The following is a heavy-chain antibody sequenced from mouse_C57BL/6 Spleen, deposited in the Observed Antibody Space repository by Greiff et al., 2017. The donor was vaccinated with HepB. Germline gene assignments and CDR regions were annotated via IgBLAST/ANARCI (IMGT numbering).Heavy chain of an antibody. J-gene: IGHJ2*01. D-gene: IGHD2-4*01. CDR1: GYSFTGYY. CDR3: ARNMGLRYFDY. Sequence: VQLKESGPELVKPGASVKISCKASGYSFTGYYMNWVKQSPEKSLEWIGEINPSTGGTTYNQKFKAKATLTVDKSSSTAYMQLKSLTSEDSAVYYCARNMGLRYFDYWGQGTTLTVSS. CDR2: INPSTGGT. V-gene: IGHV1-42*01.